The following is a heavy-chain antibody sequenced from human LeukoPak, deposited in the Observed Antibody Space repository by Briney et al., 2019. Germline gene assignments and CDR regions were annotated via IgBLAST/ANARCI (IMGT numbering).Heavy chain of an antibody. D-gene: IGHD3-22*01. CDR3: ARGRIDYFDSSGYSGYFDY. CDR2: IYHSGST. J-gene: IGHJ4*02. Sequence: PSETLSLTCAVSGYSISSGYYWGWIRQPPGKGLEWIGSIYHSGSTYYNPSLKSRVIISVDTSQNQFSLKLSSVTAADTAVYYCARGRIDYFDSSGYSGYFDYWGQGTLVTVSS. CDR1: GYSISSGYY. V-gene: IGHV4-38-2*01.